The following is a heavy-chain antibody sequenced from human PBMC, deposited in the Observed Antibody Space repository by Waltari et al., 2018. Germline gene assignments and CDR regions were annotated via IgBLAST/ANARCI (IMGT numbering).Heavy chain of an antibody. CDR3: AKDEGARLAPTFGMDA. CDR2: WTSSGFM. J-gene: IGHJ6*02. Sequence: EMQLLESGGALVQPGGSLRLSCAASGFPFSTYTMNWVRQAPGKGWGWVGVWTSSGFMDYGASVKGRFIISRDNSKNILYLEMYRLRVEDTARYYCAKDEGARLAPTFGMDAWGQGTTVIVSS. D-gene: IGHD6-6*01. CDR1: GFPFSTYT. V-gene: IGHV3-23*01.